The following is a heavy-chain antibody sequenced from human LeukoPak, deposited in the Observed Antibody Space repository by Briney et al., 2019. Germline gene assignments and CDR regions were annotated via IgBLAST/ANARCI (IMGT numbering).Heavy chain of an antibody. Sequence: PGGSLRLSCVVSGFTVSTNYMSWVRQAPGKGLEWVSLIYSGGSAYYADSVKGRFIISRDNSKNTLYLQMNSLRAEDTAVYYCARVGQWLSYYFDYWGQGTLVTVSS. V-gene: IGHV3-66*01. D-gene: IGHD6-19*01. J-gene: IGHJ4*02. CDR1: GFTVSTNY. CDR3: ARVGQWLSYYFDY. CDR2: IYSGGSA.